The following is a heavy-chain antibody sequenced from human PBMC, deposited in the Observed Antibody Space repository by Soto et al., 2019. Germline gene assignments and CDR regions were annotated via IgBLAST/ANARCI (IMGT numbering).Heavy chain of an antibody. Sequence: GSGPTLVNPTQTLTLTCNFSGFSLNGNGVGVGWIRQPPGKALEWLALIYLAGDLRYSPALKSRLTITQDPSKDHVVLTMTNMDPTNSGTYYTADGYGQWVSTCHDFTSWGQGIRVTVSA. CDR3: ADGYGQWVSTCHDFTS. CDR1: GFSLNGNGVG. J-gene: IGHJ4*02. V-gene: IGHV2-5*02. D-gene: IGHD5-12*01. CDR2: IYLAGDL.